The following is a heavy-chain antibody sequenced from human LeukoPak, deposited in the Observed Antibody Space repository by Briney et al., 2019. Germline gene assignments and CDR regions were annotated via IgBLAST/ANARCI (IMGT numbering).Heavy chain of an antibody. CDR3: ARLTPPGYYDSSVFYQFGL. J-gene: IGHJ4*02. CDR2: IYYSGST. Sequence: SETLSLTRTVSGGSISSSSFYWGWIRQPPGKGLEWIGSIYYSGSTYYNPSLKSRVTISVDTSKNQFSLKLSSVTAADTAVYYCARLTPPGYYDSSVFYQFGLGGQGSGVTVSS. D-gene: IGHD3-22*01. V-gene: IGHV4-39*01. CDR1: GGSISSSSFY.